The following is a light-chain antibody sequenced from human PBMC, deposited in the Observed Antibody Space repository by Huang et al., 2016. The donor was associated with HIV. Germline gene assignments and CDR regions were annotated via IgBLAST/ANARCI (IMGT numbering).Light chain of an antibody. Sequence: EIVMTQSPATLSVSPGERATLSCRASQGVSNNIAWYQQKTGQTPRLLIHGASTRATGMASKFSGLGSGTDFTLTITSRQPEDSAVYYCQHYNNWPPWTFGPGTQVEI. CDR2: GAS. J-gene: IGKJ1*01. V-gene: IGKV3D-15*01. CDR3: QHYNNWPPWT. CDR1: QGVSNN.